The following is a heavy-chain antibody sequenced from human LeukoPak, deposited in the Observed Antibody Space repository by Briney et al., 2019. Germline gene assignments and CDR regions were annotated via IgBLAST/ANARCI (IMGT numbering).Heavy chain of an antibody. Sequence: GGSLRLSCAASGFPFTTYALSWVRQAPGKGLEWVSAISGSGDSTYYADSVKGRFTISRDNSKNTLCLQMNTLRAEDTAVYYCAKGGYSYGARDAFDIWGQGTMVTVSS. CDR1: GFPFTTYA. CDR2: ISGSGDST. V-gene: IGHV3-23*01. CDR3: AKGGYSYGARDAFDI. D-gene: IGHD5-18*01. J-gene: IGHJ3*02.